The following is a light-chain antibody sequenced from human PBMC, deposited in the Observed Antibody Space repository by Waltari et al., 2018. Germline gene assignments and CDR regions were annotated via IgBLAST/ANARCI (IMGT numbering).Light chain of an antibody. CDR2: GST. Sequence: QSVLTQPPSVSGAPGQRVTISCTWRGSNIGAGSDVPWSQQLPRAAPTLLIYGSTSRPLGVPARFFGSTSGTSASLAITGLQAEDEADYYCQSYDTSLSVVFGGGTKLTVL. CDR1: GSNIGAGSD. CDR3: QSYDTSLSVV. J-gene: IGLJ3*02. V-gene: IGLV1-40*01.